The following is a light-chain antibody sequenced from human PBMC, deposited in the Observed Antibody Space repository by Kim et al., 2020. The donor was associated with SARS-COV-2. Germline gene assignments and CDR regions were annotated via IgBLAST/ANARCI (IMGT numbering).Light chain of an antibody. CDR3: QQFKSFPPT. CDR2: GTS. J-gene: IGKJ1*01. Sequence: AIQFAQSPSSLSASVGDRVTITCRASQGIGTSLAWYRQRPGKAPQLLMEGTSTLESGVPSGFTGSGSGTVFILTISSLQPEDFATYYCQQFKSFPPTFGQGTKVDIK. CDR1: QGIGTS. V-gene: IGKV1-13*02.